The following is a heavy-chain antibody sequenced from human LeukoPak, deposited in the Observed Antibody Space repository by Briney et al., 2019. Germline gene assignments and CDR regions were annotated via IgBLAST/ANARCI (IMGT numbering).Heavy chain of an antibody. CDR1: GFTFSSYW. D-gene: IGHD3-3*01. V-gene: IGHV3-7*01. J-gene: IGHJ4*02. CDR3: ASYDFWSGYYIDY. Sequence: GGSLRLSCAASGFTFSSYWMSWVRQAPGKGLEWVANTKQDGSEKYYVDSVKGRFTISRDNAKNSLYLQMNSLRAEDTAVYYCASYDFWSGYYIDYWGQGTLVTVSS. CDR2: TKQDGSEK.